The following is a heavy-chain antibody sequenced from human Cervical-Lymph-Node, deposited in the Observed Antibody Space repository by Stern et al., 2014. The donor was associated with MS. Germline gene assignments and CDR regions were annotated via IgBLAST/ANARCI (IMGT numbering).Heavy chain of an antibody. Sequence: VQLVESGAEMKKPGESLKISCKASGYSFTSYWIAWVRQMPGKGLEWMGIVYPGASYPRYNWAFQGQIPIPADKSTNTAYLQWNSLQASDSGIYYCARQSSTGWSAFDPWGQGTPVTVSS. CDR2: VYPGASYP. D-gene: IGHD6-19*01. CDR1: GYSFTSYW. J-gene: IGHJ5*02. V-gene: IGHV5-51*01. CDR3: ARQSSTGWSAFDP.